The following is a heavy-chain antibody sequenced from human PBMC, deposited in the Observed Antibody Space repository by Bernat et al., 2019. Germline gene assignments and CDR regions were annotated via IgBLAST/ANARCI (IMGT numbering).Heavy chain of an antibody. Sequence: EVQLLESGGGLVQPGGSLRLSCAASGFTFSSYAMSWVHQAPGKGLEWVSAISGSGGSTYYADSVKGRFTISRDNSKNTLYLQMNSLRAEDTAVYYCAKDGFMTYYYGSGSYAPNFDYWGQGTLVTVSS. CDR1: GFTFSSYA. CDR2: ISGSGGST. J-gene: IGHJ4*02. CDR3: AKDGFMTYYYGSGSYAPNFDY. V-gene: IGHV3-23*01. D-gene: IGHD3-10*01.